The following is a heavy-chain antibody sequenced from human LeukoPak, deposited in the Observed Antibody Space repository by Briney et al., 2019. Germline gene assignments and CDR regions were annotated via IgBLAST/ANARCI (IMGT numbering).Heavy chain of an antibody. J-gene: IGHJ4*02. CDR1: GFTFNVYW. D-gene: IGHD6-19*01. V-gene: IGHV3-7*01. CDR2: IKHDGSEK. Sequence: GGSLRLSCAASGFTFNVYWMTWVRQAPVKGLEWVANIKHDGSEKYYVDSVEGRFTITRDNAKNSLYLQMNRLRAEDTAVYYCARELIAVADTVGDFWGQGTLVTVSS. CDR3: ARELIAVADTVGDF.